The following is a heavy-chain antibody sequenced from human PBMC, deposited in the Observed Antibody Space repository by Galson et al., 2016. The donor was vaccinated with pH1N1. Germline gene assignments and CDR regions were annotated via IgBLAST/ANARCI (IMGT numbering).Heavy chain of an antibody. V-gene: IGHV3-53*01. CDR2: IYTGGIT. CDR1: GFSVRSNY. Sequence: SLRLSCAVSGFSVRSNYMSWVRQAPGKGLEWVSVIYTGGITQYADSVKGRFTISRDNSKNTLYLQMNSLRAEDTAIYFCARDEGYVNYYRGMEVWGQGTTVIVSS. J-gene: IGHJ6*02. D-gene: IGHD5-12*01. CDR3: ARDEGYVNYYRGMEV.